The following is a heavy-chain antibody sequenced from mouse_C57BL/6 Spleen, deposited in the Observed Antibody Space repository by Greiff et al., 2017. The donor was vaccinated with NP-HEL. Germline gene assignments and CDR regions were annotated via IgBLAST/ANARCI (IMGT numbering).Heavy chain of an antibody. CDR3: TRGYAMDY. Sequence: QVQLQQSGAELVRPGASVTLSCKASGYTFTDYEMHWVKQTPVHGLEWIGAFDPETGGTAYNQKFKGKAILTADKSSSTAYMELRSLTSEDSAVYYCTRGYAMDYWGQGTSVTASS. CDR1: GYTFTDYE. V-gene: IGHV1-15*01. CDR2: FDPETGGT. J-gene: IGHJ4*01.